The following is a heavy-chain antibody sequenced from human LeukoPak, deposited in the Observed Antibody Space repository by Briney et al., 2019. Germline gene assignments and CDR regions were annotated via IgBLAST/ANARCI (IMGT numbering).Heavy chain of an antibody. CDR3: ARGSGSYPPYYYYGMDV. J-gene: IGHJ6*02. CDR2: ISAYNGNT. V-gene: IGHV1-18*01. CDR1: GYTFTSYG. D-gene: IGHD1-26*01. Sequence: ASVKVSCKASGYTFTSYGISWVRQAPGQGLEWMGWISAYNGNTNYAQKLQGRVTMTTDTSTSTAYMELRSLRSDDTAVYYCARGSGSYPPYYYYGMDVWGQGTTVTVSS.